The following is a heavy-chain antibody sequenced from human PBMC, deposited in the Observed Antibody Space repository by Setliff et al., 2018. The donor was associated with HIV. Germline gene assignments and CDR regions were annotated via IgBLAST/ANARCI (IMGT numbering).Heavy chain of an antibody. J-gene: IGHJ6*03. CDR2: IYTSGST. V-gene: IGHV4-34*01. CDR3: NIYYYYYMDV. CDR1: GGSFSGYY. Sequence: SETLSLTCAVYGGSFSGYYWSWIRQPPGKGLEWIGRIYTSGSTNYNPSLKSRVTISVDTSKNQFSLKLSSVTAADTAVYYCNIYYYYYMDVWGKGTTVTVSS.